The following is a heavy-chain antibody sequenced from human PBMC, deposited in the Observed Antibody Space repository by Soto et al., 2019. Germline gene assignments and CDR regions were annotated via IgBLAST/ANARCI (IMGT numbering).Heavy chain of an antibody. CDR3: ARDHIYAFDY. J-gene: IGHJ4*02. D-gene: IGHD5-18*01. Sequence: EVQLVESGGGLVQPGGSLRLSCAASGFTFSTYSMNWVRQAPGKGLEWVSYISGSSSSAIYYADSVKGRFTISRDNAKNSLYLQMNSLRDEDTAVYYCARDHIYAFDYWCQGALVTVSS. CDR1: GFTFSTYS. V-gene: IGHV3-48*02. CDR2: ISGSSSSAI.